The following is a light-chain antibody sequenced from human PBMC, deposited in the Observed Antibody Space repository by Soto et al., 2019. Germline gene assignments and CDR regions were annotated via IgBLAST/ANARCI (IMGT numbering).Light chain of an antibody. CDR2: WAS. CDR1: QRLLYSSNNKNY. V-gene: IGKV4-1*01. Sequence: DIVMTQSPDSLAVSLGERAPINCKSSQRLLYSSNNKNYLAWFQQKPGQPPKLLIYWASTRESGVPDRFSGSGSGTDFTLTVSSLQAEDAAVYYCQQYFSTPWTFGQGTRVEIK. J-gene: IGKJ1*01. CDR3: QQYFSTPWT.